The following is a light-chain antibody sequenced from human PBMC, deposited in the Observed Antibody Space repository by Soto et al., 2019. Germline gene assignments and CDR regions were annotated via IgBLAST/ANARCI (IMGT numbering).Light chain of an antibody. J-gene: IGKJ5*01. CDR1: QSVSFY. CDR3: QQRSNWPPQIT. V-gene: IGKV3-11*01. Sequence: EIVLTQSPGTLSLSPGDRATLSCRASQSVSFYLAWYQQKPGQAPRLLIYDAFNRATGIPARFSGSGSGTDFTLTISSLEPEDSAVYYCQQRSNWPPQITFGQGTRLEIK. CDR2: DAF.